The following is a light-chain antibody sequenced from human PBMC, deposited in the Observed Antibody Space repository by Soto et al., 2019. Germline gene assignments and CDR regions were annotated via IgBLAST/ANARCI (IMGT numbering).Light chain of an antibody. J-gene: IGKJ5*01. CDR1: QNINNY. Sequence: DIQMTQSPSSLSASVGDRVTITCQASQNINNYLNWYQQKPGRAPKLLIYDASNLEAGVPSRFRDSGSGTDFTFTISRLPPEDIATYYCQPYENLPTFGQGTRLEMK. CDR3: QPYENLPT. CDR2: DAS. V-gene: IGKV1-33*01.